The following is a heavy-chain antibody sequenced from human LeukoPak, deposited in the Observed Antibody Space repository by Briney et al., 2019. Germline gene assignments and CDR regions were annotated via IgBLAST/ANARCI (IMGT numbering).Heavy chain of an antibody. V-gene: IGHV4-39*07. CDR1: GGSISSSSYY. CDR2: IYYSGST. CDR3: ARDSGSYYDY. Sequence: SETLSLTCTVSGGSISSSSYYWGWIRQPPGKGLEWIGSIYYSGSTYYNPSLKSRVTISVDTSKNQFSLKLSSVTAANTAVYYCARDSGSYYDYWGQGTLVTVSS. J-gene: IGHJ4*02. D-gene: IGHD3-10*01.